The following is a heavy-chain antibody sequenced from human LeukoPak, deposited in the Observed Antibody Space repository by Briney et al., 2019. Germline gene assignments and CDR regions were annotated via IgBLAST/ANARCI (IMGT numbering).Heavy chain of an antibody. CDR2: IIPIFGTT. CDR1: GGTFSSYA. Sequence: ASVKVSCKASGGTFSSYAISWVRQAPGQGLEWMGGIIPIFGTTNYAQKFQDRVTITADKSTSTAYMELSSLRSEDTAVYYCARDLTHRRNYDNSGYQIVPAFWGQGTLVTVSS. CDR3: ARDLTHRRNYDNSGYQIVPAF. V-gene: IGHV1-69*06. J-gene: IGHJ4*02. D-gene: IGHD3-22*01.